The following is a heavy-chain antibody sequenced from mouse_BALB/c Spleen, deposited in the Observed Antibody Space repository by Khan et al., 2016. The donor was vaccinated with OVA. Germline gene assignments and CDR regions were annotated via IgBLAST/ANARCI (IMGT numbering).Heavy chain of an antibody. J-gene: IGHJ2*01. CDR2: INPYIGET. CDR3: TRIDRGDVDY. V-gene: IGHV1-20*02. CDR1: GYSFTGYF. D-gene: IGHD2-13*01. Sequence: VQLQQSGPELVRPGASVKISCKASGYSFTGYFMNWVMQSHGKSLEWMGRINPYIGETFYNQGFKDQSTLTVDDSASTAHMEIRSMAYEDAAVYYGTRIDRGDVDYWGQGTTLTVSS.